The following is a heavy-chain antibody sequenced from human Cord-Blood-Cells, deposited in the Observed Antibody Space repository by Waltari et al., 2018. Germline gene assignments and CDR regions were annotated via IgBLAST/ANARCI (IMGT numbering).Heavy chain of an antibody. CDR3: ASPLSDWGLDY. CDR2: INPTSGGT. Sequence: QVQLVQSGAEVKKPGASVKVSCKASGYTFTGYYMHWVRQAPGQGLEWMGWINPTSGGTNYAQKFQGRVTMTRDTSISTAYMELSRLRSDDTAVYYCASPLSDWGLDYWGQGTLVTVSS. D-gene: IGHD7-27*01. CDR1: GYTFTGYY. J-gene: IGHJ4*02. V-gene: IGHV1-2*02.